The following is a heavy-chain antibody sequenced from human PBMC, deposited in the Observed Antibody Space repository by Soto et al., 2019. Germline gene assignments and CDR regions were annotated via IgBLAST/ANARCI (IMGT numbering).Heavy chain of an antibody. V-gene: IGHV3-23*01. CDR3: ATPSLSTVCYSSFDS. J-gene: IGHJ4*02. Sequence: EVQLLESGGGLVQPGGSLRLSCAASGFTFGSYAMSWVRQAPGKGLEWVSLVTYSGANTYYAGSVTGRFTISRDNSRNTLYLQMSSLRVEDTAVYYCATPSLSTVCYSSFDSWCRGTLVTVAS. D-gene: IGHD2-15*01. CDR1: GFTFGSYA. CDR2: VTYSGANT.